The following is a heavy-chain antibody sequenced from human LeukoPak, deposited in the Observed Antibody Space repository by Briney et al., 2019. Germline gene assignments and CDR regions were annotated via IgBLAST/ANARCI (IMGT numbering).Heavy chain of an antibody. J-gene: IGHJ4*02. CDR3: ARDRGYFLVVRQNHFDY. V-gene: IGHV3-7*01. Sequence: GGSLRLSCAASGFTFSGYWMSWVRQAPGKGLEWVANIKSDGSATNYVDSVEGRFIISRDNAKDSLYLQMNSLRVEDTAVYYCARDRGYFLVVRQNHFDYWGQGTLVTVPS. D-gene: IGHD3-9*01. CDR1: GFTFSGYW. CDR2: IKSDGSAT.